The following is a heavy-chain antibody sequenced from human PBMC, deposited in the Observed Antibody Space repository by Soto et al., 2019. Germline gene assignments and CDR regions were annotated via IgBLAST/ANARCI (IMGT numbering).Heavy chain of an antibody. CDR3: ISFCSSCFFDY. CDR2: IRSKPNSYAT. D-gene: IGHD6-13*01. Sequence: GGSLRLSCAASGFTFSGSAMHWVRQASEKGLEWVGRIRSKPNSYATEYAASVQGRFTISRDDSKNTAYLHMNNLKTEDTAVYYCISFCSSCFFDYWGQGTLVTVSS. V-gene: IGHV3-73*01. J-gene: IGHJ4*02. CDR1: GFTFSGSA.